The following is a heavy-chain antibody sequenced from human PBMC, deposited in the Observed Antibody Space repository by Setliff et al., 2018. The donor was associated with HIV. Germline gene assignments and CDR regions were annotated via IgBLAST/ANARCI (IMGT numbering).Heavy chain of an antibody. CDR3: ARGWELNV. CDR2: ISGHSDSR. D-gene: IGHD1-26*01. V-gene: IGHV1-18*01. Sequence: ASVKVSCKASGYTFSSHDINWVRQATGQGLEWMGWISGHSDSRKYGQKFDGRVTLTMDTSTSTAYMELMKLTPDDTAVYYCARGWELNVWGQGTPVTVSS. J-gene: IGHJ4*02. CDR1: GYTFSSHD.